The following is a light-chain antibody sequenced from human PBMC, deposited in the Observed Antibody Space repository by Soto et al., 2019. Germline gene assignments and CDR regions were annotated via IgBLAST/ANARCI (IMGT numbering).Light chain of an antibody. Sequence: EILMTQSPATLSVCPGERATLSCRASQSVSKNLAWYQQKPGQAPRLHIYGASTRATGIPARFSGSGAGTEFTLPVSSLQSEDFAGYCCQQYNGLPLTCGGGTKVEIK. CDR1: QSVSKN. V-gene: IGKV3-15*01. J-gene: IGKJ4*01. CDR2: GAS. CDR3: QQYNGLPLT.